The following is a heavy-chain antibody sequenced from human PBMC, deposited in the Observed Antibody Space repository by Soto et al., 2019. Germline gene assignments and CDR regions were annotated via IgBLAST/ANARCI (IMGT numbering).Heavy chain of an antibody. D-gene: IGHD3-10*01. CDR2: IKEDGSET. CDR1: GFTLSSYW. J-gene: IGHJ6*02. CDR3: ERDVLVWFGEFLEDYYYHVMDV. Sequence: EGQVVESGGGLVQPGGSLRLSCAASGFTLSSYWMTWVRQAPGKGLEWVANIKEDGSETYYVDSVKGRFTISRDNAKNSLYLQLNSLRAEDTAVYYCERDVLVWFGEFLEDYYYHVMDVWGQGTTVTVSS. V-gene: IGHV3-7*05.